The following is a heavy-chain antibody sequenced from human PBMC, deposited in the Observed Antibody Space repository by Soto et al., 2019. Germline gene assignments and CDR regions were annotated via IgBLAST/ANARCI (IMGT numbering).Heavy chain of an antibody. J-gene: IGHJ6*02. CDR2: INPNSGGT. CDR1: GYTFTGYY. CDR3: ARVPLYSSGWTPYGMDV. Sequence: ASVKVSCKASGYTFTGYYMHWVRQAPGQGLEWMGWINPNSGGTNYAQKFQGWVTMTRDTSISTAYMELSRLRSDDTAVYYCARVPLYSSGWTPYGMDVWGQGTTVTVSS. V-gene: IGHV1-2*04. D-gene: IGHD6-19*01.